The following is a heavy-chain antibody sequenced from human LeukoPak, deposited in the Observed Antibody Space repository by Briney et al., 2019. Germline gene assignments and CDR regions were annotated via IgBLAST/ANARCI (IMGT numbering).Heavy chain of an antibody. CDR2: MNPNSCNT. CDR1: GYTFTSYD. D-gene: IGHD3-22*01. V-gene: IGHV1-8*01. Sequence: ASVKVSCKASGYTFTSYDINWVRQATGHGLEWRGWMNPNSCNTGYAQKFQGRVTMTRNTSISTAYMELSSLRSEYTAVYYCAHTGYSYYYYGMDVWGQGTTVTVSS. J-gene: IGHJ6*02. CDR3: AHTGYSYYYYGMDV.